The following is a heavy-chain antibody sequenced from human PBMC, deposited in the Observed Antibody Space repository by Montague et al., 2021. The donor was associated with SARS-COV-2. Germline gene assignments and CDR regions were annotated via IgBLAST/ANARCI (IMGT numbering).Heavy chain of an antibody. D-gene: IGHD3-22*01. CDR2: IYSSGST. CDR1: GASMSGSY. V-gene: IGHV4-59*01. J-gene: IGHJ4*02. Sequence: SETLSLTCTVSGASMSGSYWGWVRQPPGKGPEWTGNIYSSGSTHCNPSLKSRVTISVDTSKSQFSLRLTSVTAADTAVYYCVREGRSSAYAMDYWGQGTLVTASS. CDR3: VREGRSSAYAMDY.